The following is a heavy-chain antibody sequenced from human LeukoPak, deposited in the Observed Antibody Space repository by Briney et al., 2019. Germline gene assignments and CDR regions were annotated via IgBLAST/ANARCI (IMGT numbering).Heavy chain of an antibody. CDR3: AREILGGVGATNY. D-gene: IGHD1-26*01. J-gene: IGHJ4*02. Sequence: AASVKVSCKASGYTFTNYYIHWVRQAPGQGREWMGMINPSGGGTTYPPELQYRVTMTRDTSTSTVYMGLRSLRSDDTAVYYCAREILGGVGATNYWGQGTLVTVSS. V-gene: IGHV1-46*01. CDR1: GYTFTNYY. CDR2: INPSGGGT.